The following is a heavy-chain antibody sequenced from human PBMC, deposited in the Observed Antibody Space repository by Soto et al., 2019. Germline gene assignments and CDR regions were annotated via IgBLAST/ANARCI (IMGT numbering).Heavy chain of an antibody. Sequence: ASVKVSCKASGYTFTSYAMHWVRQAPGQRLEWMGWINAGNGNTKYSQKFQGRVTITRDTSASTAYMELSSLSSEDTAVYYCARDLILGYCSGGSCYYAWDYYYYYMDVWGKGTTVTVSS. D-gene: IGHD2-15*01. CDR1: GYTFTSYA. J-gene: IGHJ6*03. CDR3: ARDLILGYCSGGSCYYAWDYYYYYMDV. V-gene: IGHV1-3*01. CDR2: INAGNGNT.